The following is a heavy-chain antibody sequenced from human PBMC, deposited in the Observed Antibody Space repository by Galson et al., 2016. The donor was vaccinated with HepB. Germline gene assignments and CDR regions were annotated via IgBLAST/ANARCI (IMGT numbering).Heavy chain of an antibody. CDR1: GFTFSSYW. CDR3: VKHLYEFWSAYHLDH. D-gene: IGHD3-3*01. Sequence: SLRLSCAASGFTFSSYWMTWVRQAPGKGLEWVSGIIGSGTTAYFADSVKGRFTISRDKSRNTLYLQMNSLRVEDTAVYYCVKHLYEFWSAYHLDHWGQGTLVTVSS. J-gene: IGHJ4*02. V-gene: IGHV3-23*01. CDR2: IIGSGTTA.